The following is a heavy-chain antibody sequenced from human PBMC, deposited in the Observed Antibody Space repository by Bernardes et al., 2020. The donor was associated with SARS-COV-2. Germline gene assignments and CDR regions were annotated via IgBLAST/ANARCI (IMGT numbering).Heavy chain of an antibody. J-gene: IGHJ2*01. CDR1: GGSIGSYY. D-gene: IGHD3-10*01. CDR3: ARDLSHLVRRGFDL. Sequence: SETLSLTCTVSGGSIGSYYWAWIRQPPGKGLEWIGYIYYSGRTNYNPSLKSRVTISVDRSQNQFSLNLSSVTPADTAVYYCARDLSHLVRRGFDLWGRGTLVTVSS. CDR2: IYYSGRT. V-gene: IGHV4-59*01.